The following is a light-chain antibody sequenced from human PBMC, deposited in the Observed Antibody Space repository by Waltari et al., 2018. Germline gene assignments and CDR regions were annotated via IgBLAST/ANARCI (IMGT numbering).Light chain of an antibody. CDR3: LVWHSTSDHHGV. Sequence: SYVVTQSPSVSVAAGETARITWGGDKIGSKSGHWYLQRPGQAPVLVLSYDSDRPSGIPERFSGSNSGNTATLTISWVEAEDEADYYCLVWHSTSDHHGVFGGGTKLTVL. V-gene: IGLV3-21*04. CDR1: KIGSKS. J-gene: IGLJ2*01. CDR2: YDS.